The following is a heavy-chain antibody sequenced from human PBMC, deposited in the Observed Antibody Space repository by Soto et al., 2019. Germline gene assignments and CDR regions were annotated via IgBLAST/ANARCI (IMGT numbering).Heavy chain of an antibody. CDR3: ARRNSVVTTKPYYYYGMDV. D-gene: IGHD2-21*02. V-gene: IGHV3-48*04. J-gene: IGHJ6*02. Sequence: SGGSLRLSCAASGFTFSSYSMNWVRQAPGKGLEWVSYISSSGSTIYYADSVKGRFTISRDNAKNSLYLQMNSLRAEDTAVYYCARRNSVVTTKPYYYYGMDVWGQGTTVTVSS. CDR1: GFTFSSYS. CDR2: ISSSGSTI.